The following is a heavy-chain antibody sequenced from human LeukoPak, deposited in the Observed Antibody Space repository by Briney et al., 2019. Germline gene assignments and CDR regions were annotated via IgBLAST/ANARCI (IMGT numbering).Heavy chain of an antibody. V-gene: IGHV1-8*03. CDR1: GYTFTSYD. Sequence: ASVKVSCKASGYTFTSYDINWVRQATGQELEWMGWMNPNSGNTGFAQKFQGRVTITRNTSISTAYMELSSLRSEDTAVYYCARAGYSYGYGDAFDIWGQGTMVTVSS. J-gene: IGHJ3*02. D-gene: IGHD5-18*01. CDR2: MNPNSGNT. CDR3: ARAGYSYGYGDAFDI.